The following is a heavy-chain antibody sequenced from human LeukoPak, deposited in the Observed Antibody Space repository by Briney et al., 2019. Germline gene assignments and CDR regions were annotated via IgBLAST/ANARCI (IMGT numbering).Heavy chain of an antibody. V-gene: IGHV4-4*07. CDR1: GGSISRYY. D-gene: IGHD6-19*01. CDR2: IYVSGIT. Sequence: SETLSLTCTVSGGSISRYYWSWIRQPAGKGLEWTGRIYVSGITNHNPSLKSRVTMSVDTSKSQFSLRLSSVTAADTAVYYCAREDGSSGSYYFDYWGQGTLVTVSS. J-gene: IGHJ4*02. CDR3: AREDGSSGSYYFDY.